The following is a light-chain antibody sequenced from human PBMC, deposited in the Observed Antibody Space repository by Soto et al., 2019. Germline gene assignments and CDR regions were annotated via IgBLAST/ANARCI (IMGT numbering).Light chain of an antibody. CDR2: DAS. V-gene: IGKV1-33*01. CDR1: QDISNY. Sequence: DIQMPQSPSSLSASVGDRVTITCQASQDISNYLNWYQQKPGKAPKLLIYDASNLETGVPSRFSVSGSWTDFTFTISSLQPEDIATYYCQQYDNLPVTFGPGTKVYIK. J-gene: IGKJ3*01. CDR3: QQYDNLPVT.